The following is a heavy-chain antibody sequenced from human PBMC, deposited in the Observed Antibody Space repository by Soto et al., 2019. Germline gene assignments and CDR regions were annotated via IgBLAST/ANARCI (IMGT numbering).Heavy chain of an antibody. CDR1: GFPFSSYW. CDR2: IKQDRSEK. CDR3: AREEPHPAPLVV. V-gene: IGHV3-7*01. J-gene: IGHJ4*02. Sequence: GGSLSLSCAAYGFPFSSYWMSWVRQAPGKGLEWVAKIKQDRSEKDYVDSVKGRFTISRDNAKSTLYRQMNNLGAEDTAEYFCAREEPHPAPLVVWGQGSLVTVS.